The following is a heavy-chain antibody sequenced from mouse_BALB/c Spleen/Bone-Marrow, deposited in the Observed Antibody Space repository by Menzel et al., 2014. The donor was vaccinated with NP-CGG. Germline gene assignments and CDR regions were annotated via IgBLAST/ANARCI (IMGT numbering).Heavy chain of an antibody. D-gene: IGHD2-14*01. J-gene: IGHJ1*01. CDR2: IDPANGNT. Sequence: EVTLMASGAELVKPGASVKLSRTASGFNIKDTYIHWVKPRPEQGLEWIGRIDPANGNTKYDPKFQGKATMTADSSSNTAFLKISSLTSEDTAVYYGNRYDWYFDVWVAVTTVTVSS. CDR1: GFNIKDTY. V-gene: IGHV14-3*02. CDR3: NRYDWYFDV.